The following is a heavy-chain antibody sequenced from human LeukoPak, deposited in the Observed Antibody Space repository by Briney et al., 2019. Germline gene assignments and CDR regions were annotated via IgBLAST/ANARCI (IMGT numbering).Heavy chain of an antibody. CDR3: AKPKDNSLYCFDY. CDR1: GFTFSSYA. Sequence: PGGSLRLSCAASGFTFSSYAMTWVRQAPGKGLEWVSSVSGSGGETHSTDSVRGRFTISRDNSKNTLYLQMSSLRAEDTAVYYCAKPKDNSLYCFDYWGQGTLVTVSS. CDR2: VSGSGGET. J-gene: IGHJ4*02. D-gene: IGHD1-20*01. V-gene: IGHV3-23*01.